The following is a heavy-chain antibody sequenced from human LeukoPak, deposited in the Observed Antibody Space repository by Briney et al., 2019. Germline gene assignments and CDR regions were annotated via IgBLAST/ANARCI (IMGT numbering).Heavy chain of an antibody. CDR3: ASDSAYDYYYDGMDV. CDR2: ISSSSSYI. V-gene: IGHV3-21*01. D-gene: IGHD5-12*01. Sequence: GGSLRLFCAASGFTFSIYSMNWDREAPGKGREWVSSISSSSSYIYYADSVKGRFTISRDNAKNSLYLQMNSLRAEDTAVYYCASDSAYDYYYDGMDVWGKGTTVTVSS. J-gene: IGHJ6*04. CDR1: GFTFSIYS.